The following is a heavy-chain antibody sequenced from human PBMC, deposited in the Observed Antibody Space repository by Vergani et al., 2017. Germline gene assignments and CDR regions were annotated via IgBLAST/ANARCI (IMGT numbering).Heavy chain of an antibody. J-gene: IGHJ6*03. CDR1: GFTFSSYS. D-gene: IGHD3-10*01. Sequence: EVQLVESGGGLVQPGGSLRLSCAASGFTFSSYSMNWVRQAPGKGLEWVSYISSSSSTIYYADSVKGRFTISRDNAKNSLYLQMNSLRAEDTAVYYCARRSGGFGELPGYMDVWGKGPTVTVSS. CDR3: ARRSGGFGELPGYMDV. V-gene: IGHV3-48*04. CDR2: ISSSSSTI.